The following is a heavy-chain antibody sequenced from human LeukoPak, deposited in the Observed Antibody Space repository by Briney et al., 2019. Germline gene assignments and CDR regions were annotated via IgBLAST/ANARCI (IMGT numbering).Heavy chain of an antibody. J-gene: IGHJ4*02. V-gene: IGHV3-23*01. CDR1: GFTFSSYG. D-gene: IGHD2-2*01. CDR2: ISGSGGST. CDR3: AKTERDIVVVPDAIFDF. Sequence: RSGGSLRLSCAASGFTFSSYGMSWVRQAPGKGLEWVSAISGSGGSTYSADSVKGRFTISRDNSKNTLYLQMNTLRPEDTAVYYCAKTERDIVVVPDAIFDFWGQGTLVTVSS.